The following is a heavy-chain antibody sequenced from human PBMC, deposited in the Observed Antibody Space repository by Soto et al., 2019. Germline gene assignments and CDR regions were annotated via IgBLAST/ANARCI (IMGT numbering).Heavy chain of an antibody. CDR3: ARGFPEGGNWFDP. CDR1: GGSISSGGYY. V-gene: IGHV4-31*03. Sequence: QVQLQESGPGLVKPSQTLSLTCTVSGGSISSGGYYWSWIRQHPGKGLEWIGYIYYSGSTYYNPSLNSRVTISVDTSKNQFSLKLSSVTAADTAVYYCARGFPEGGNWFDPWGQGTLVTVSS. J-gene: IGHJ5*02. D-gene: IGHD1-26*01. CDR2: IYYSGST.